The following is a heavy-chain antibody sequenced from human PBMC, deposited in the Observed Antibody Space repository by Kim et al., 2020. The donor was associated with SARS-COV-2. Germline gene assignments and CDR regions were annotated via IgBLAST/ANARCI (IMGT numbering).Heavy chain of an antibody. J-gene: IGHJ4*02. V-gene: IGHV4-31*02. CDR3: TRGSYDSSAYFGN. Sequence: YNPSLRSRVTISVDTSKNQFCLKLRSVTAADTAVYYCTRGSYDSSAYFGNWGQGTLVTVSS. D-gene: IGHD3-22*01.